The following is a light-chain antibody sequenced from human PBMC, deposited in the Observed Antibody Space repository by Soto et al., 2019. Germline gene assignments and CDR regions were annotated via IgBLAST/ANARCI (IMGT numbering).Light chain of an antibody. CDR3: QQSSSSPIT. CDR1: QSVRSN. J-gene: IGKJ5*01. Sequence: EIVLTQSPATLSFSPGERATLSCRASQSVRSNLAWYQQKPGQVPRLLMYAASSRATGIPDRFSGSGSGTDFTLTISRLEAEDSAVYYCQQSSSSPITFGQGTRLEIK. V-gene: IGKV3-20*01. CDR2: AAS.